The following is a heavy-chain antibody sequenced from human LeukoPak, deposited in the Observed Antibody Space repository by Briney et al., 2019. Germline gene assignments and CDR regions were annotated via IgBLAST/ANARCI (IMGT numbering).Heavy chain of an antibody. CDR3: AKKRNAAPYYFGC. Sequence: SETLSLTCTVSGGSISSSSYYWGWIRQPPGKGLEWIGEIYHSGSTNYNPSLKSPVTISVDKSKNQFSLRLSSVSAADTAVYYCAKKRNAAPYYFGCWGQGTLVTVSS. D-gene: IGHD6-25*01. J-gene: IGHJ4*02. CDR2: IYHSGST. CDR1: GGSISSSSYY. V-gene: IGHV4-39*07.